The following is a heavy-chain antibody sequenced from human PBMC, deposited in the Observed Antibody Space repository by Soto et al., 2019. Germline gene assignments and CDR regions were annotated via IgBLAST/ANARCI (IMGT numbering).Heavy chain of an antibody. Sequence: GGSLRLSCAASGFTFSSYAMHWVRQAPGKGLEWVAVISYDGSNKYYADSVKGRFTISRDNSKNTLYLQMNSLRAEDTAVYYCARLRLGELSLTPLDYWGQGTLVTVSS. D-gene: IGHD3-16*02. V-gene: IGHV3-30-3*01. J-gene: IGHJ4*02. CDR1: GFTFSSYA. CDR3: ARLRLGELSLTPLDY. CDR2: ISYDGSNK.